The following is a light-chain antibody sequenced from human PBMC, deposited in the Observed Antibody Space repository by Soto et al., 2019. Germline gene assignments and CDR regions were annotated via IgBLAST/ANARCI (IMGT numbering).Light chain of an antibody. CDR3: QQSYSRPIT. CDR2: AAS. J-gene: IGKJ5*01. Sequence: DIQMTQSKSSLSASVGDRVTITCRASQSISSYLNWYQQKPGKAPKLLIYAASSLQSGVPSRFSGSGSGTDFTLTISSLQPEDFATYYCQQSYSRPITFGQGTRLEIK. V-gene: IGKV1-39*01. CDR1: QSISSY.